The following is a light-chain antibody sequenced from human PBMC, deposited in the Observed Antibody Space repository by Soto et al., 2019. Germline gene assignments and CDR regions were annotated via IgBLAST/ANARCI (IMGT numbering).Light chain of an antibody. J-gene: IGKJ4*01. V-gene: IGKV3-11*01. CDR1: QSVSSY. CDR3: QQRLNWPLT. Sequence: EIVLTQSPATLSLSPGERVTLSCRASQSVSSYLAWYQQKPGQAPRLLIYDASNRAAGIPARFSGGGSGTDFTLTISSLEPEDFAVYYCQQRLNWPLTFGGGTKVDIK. CDR2: DAS.